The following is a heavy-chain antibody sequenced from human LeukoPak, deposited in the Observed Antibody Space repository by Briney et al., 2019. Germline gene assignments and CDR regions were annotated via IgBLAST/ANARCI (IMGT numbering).Heavy chain of an antibody. CDR3: AKDIGWFAP. CDR2: ISGTGDSP. Sequence: PGGSLRLSCAPSGFTFRSYAMNWVRQAPGKGLEWVSAISGTGDSPHYADSVKGRFTISRDNSKNTLYLQMNSLRAEDTAFYYCAKDIGWFAPWGQGTLVTVSS. V-gene: IGHV3-23*01. J-gene: IGHJ5*02. CDR1: GFTFRSYA.